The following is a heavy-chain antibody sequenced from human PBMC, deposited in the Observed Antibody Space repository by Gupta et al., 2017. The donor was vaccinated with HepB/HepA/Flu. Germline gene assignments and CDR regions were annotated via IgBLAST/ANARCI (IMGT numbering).Heavy chain of an antibody. D-gene: IGHD3-10*01. CDR3: VRSYYYHSESPGY. V-gene: IGHV5-51*01. J-gene: IGHJ4*02. CDR2: IYPGDSDT. Sequence: EVQLVQSGAEVKKPGESLKISCQGSCYVFTSFGLGWVRQMPDKGLECMGIIYPGDSDTKYSPSFQGQVTMSADTSNNTVYLHLRSLKASDTATYYCVRSYYYHSESPGYWGQGTLVTVSS. CDR1: CYVFTSFG.